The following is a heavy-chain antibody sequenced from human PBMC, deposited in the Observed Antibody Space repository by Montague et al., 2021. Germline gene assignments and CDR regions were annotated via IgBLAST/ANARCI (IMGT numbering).Heavy chain of an antibody. J-gene: IGHJ4*02. CDR1: GFTFSDYY. Sequence: YLGLSCAASGFTFSDYYMSWIRQAPGKGLEWVSYINTSGSTIYYADSVKGRFTISGDNAKNSLYLQMNSLRAEDTAVYYCARIRKGADYWGQGTLVTVSS. D-gene: IGHD3-16*01. V-gene: IGHV3-11*01. CDR3: ARIRKGADY. CDR2: INTSGSTI.